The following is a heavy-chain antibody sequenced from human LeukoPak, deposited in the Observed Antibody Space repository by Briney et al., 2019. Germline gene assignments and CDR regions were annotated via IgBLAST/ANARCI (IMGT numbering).Heavy chain of an antibody. J-gene: IGHJ4*02. Sequence: GESLKISCKGSGYSFTSYWIGWVRQMPGKGLEWMGIIYPGDSDTGYSPSFQGQVTISADNSISTAYLQWSSPKASDTAMYYCARSEPGAAAGIFDYWGQGTLVTVSS. D-gene: IGHD6-13*01. CDR1: GYSFTSYW. V-gene: IGHV5-51*01. CDR3: ARSEPGAAAGIFDY. CDR2: IYPGDSDT.